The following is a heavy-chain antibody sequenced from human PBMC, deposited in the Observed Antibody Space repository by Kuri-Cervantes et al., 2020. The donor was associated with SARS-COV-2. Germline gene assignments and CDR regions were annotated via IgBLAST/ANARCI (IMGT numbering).Heavy chain of an antibody. Sequence: GGSLRLSCAASGVTFSSYAMSWVRQAPGKGLEWVSAISGSGGSTYYADSVKGRFTISRDNSKNTLYLQMNSLRAEDTAVYYCAKDQRVVPAAIWYFQHWGQGTPVTVSS. CDR2: ISGSGGST. CDR1: GVTFSSYA. D-gene: IGHD2-2*02. CDR3: AKDQRVVPAAIWYFQH. V-gene: IGHV3-23*01. J-gene: IGHJ1*01.